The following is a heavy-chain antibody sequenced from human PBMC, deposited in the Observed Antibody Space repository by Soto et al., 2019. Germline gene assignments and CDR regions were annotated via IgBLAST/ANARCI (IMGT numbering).Heavy chain of an antibody. CDR3: ARVGSRYYYGMDV. Sequence: SVKVSFKASGYTFSGYYMHWVRQAPGQGLEWMGWINPNSGGTNYAQKFQGWVTMTRDTSISTAYMELSRLRSDDTAVYYCARVGSRYYYGMDVWGQGTTVTVSS. CDR2: INPNSGGT. V-gene: IGHV1-2*04. J-gene: IGHJ6*02. CDR1: GYTFSGYY. D-gene: IGHD2-15*01.